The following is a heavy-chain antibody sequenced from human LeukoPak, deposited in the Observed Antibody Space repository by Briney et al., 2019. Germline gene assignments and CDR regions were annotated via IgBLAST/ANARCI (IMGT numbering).Heavy chain of an antibody. V-gene: IGHV4-59*01. CDR3: ARSYLSENYGNFDY. J-gene: IGHJ4*02. D-gene: IGHD3-16*02. CDR1: GGSISSYC. CDR2: ISDSGST. Sequence: SETLSLICTVSGGSISSYCWSWMRQPPGKGLEWIGFISDSGSTSYNPSLKSRVTMSVDTSKNQFSLKLNSVSAADTAVYYCARSYLSENYGNFDYWGQGTLVTVSS.